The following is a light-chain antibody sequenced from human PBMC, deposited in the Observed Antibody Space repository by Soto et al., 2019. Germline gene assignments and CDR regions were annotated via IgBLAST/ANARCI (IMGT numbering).Light chain of an antibody. V-gene: IGLV1-40*01. CDR2: ANT. J-gene: IGLJ3*02. CDR1: SSNIGAGYD. Sequence: QPVLTQPPSVSAAPGQRVTISCTGSSSNIGAGYDVHWYQQLPGTAPKLLIYANTNRPSGVPDRFSGSKSGTSASLAITGLQAEDEADYFCQSYDSSLTVLFGGGTKLTVL. CDR3: QSYDSSLTVL.